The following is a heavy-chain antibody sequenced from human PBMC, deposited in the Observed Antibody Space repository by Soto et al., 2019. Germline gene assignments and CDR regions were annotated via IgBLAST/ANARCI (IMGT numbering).Heavy chain of an antibody. CDR3: ATSEYSGYSHYFDY. V-gene: IGHV1-69*02. CDR2: IIPILGIA. J-gene: IGHJ4*02. CDR1: GGTFSSYT. Sequence: QVQLVQSGAEVKKPGSSVKVSCKASGGTFSSYTISWVRQAPGQGLEWMGRIIPILGIANYAQKFQGRVTITADKSTSTAYMELSSLRSEDTAVYYCATSEYSGYSHYFDYWGQGTLVTVSS. D-gene: IGHD5-12*01.